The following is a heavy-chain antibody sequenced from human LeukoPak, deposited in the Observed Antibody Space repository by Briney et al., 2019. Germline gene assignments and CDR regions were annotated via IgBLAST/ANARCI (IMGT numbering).Heavy chain of an antibody. J-gene: IGHJ4*02. CDR3: AQVSSGLGPLRDY. D-gene: IGHD1-26*01. V-gene: IGHV4-39*07. CDR1: GGSISSSSYY. CDR2: INHSGGT. Sequence: SETLSLTCTVSGGSISSSSYYWGWIRQPPGKGLEWIGEINHSGGTKYNPSLKSRVTISVDTSKTQFSLKLSSVTAADTAVYYCAQVSSGLGPLRDYWGQGTLVTVSS.